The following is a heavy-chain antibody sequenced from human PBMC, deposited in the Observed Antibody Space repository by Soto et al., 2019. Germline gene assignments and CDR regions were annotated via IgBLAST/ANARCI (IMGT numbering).Heavy chain of an antibody. D-gene: IGHD3-10*01. J-gene: IGHJ4*02. CDR1: GYTFSNYG. CDR2: ISAYNGNI. V-gene: IGHV1-18*01. Sequence: QVPLVQSGAEVKKPGASVKVSCKASGYTFSNYGISWVRQAPGQGLEWMGWISAYNGNIKFAQKVQGRVTMTTDTSTSTAYRELRSLRSDDTAVYYWARPPPGEGAAMFALGGQGTLSTVPP. CDR3: ARPPPGEGAAMFAL.